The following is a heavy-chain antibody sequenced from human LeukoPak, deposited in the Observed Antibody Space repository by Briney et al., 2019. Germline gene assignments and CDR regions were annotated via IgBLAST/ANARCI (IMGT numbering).Heavy chain of an antibody. J-gene: IGHJ4*02. V-gene: IGHV4-39*01. CDR2: IYYSGNT. CDR3: ARREGIIASADFFVY. Sequence: SETLSLTCTFSGGSLSSSSFYWGWIRQPPGKGLEWIASIYYSGNTYYNPCLKSRVSISVDTSKNLFSLKLSSVTAADTAVYYCARREGIIASADFFVYWGQGTLVTVSS. D-gene: IGHD6-13*01. CDR1: GGSLSSSSFY.